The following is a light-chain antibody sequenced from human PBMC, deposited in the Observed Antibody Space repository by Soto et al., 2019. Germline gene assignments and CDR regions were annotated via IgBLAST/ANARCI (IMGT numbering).Light chain of an antibody. Sequence: EVVLTQSPGTLSLSPGERATLSCRASQSVTSSYLAWYQHKSGQAPRLLIFAASNRATGIPDRFSGSGSGTDFTLISSRLEHEDSALYYRQQYGSSPYTFGQGTKLEIK. J-gene: IGKJ2*01. V-gene: IGKV3-20*01. CDR1: QSVTSSY. CDR3: QQYGSSPYT. CDR2: AAS.